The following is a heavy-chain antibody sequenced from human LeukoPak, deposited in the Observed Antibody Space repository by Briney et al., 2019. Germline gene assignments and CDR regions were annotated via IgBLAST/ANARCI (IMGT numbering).Heavy chain of an antibody. V-gene: IGHV1-24*01. CDR1: GYTLTELS. Sequence: ASVKVSCKVSGYTLTELSMHWVRQAPGEGLEWMGGFDPEDGETIYAQKFQGRVTMTEDTSTDTAYMELSSLRSEDTAVYYCATMNWGYPTDDYWGQGTLVTVSS. CDR3: ATMNWGYPTDDY. CDR2: FDPEDGET. J-gene: IGHJ4*02. D-gene: IGHD7-27*01.